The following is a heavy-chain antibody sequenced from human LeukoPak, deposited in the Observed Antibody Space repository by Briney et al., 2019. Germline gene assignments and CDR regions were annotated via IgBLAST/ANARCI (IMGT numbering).Heavy chain of an antibody. V-gene: IGHV4-39*01. J-gene: IGHJ4*02. Sequence: SETLSLTCTVSGGSISSSSYYWGWIRQPPGKGLEWIGNIYYSGSTYYNPSLKSRVTISVDTSKNQFSLKLSSVTAADTAVYYCARRDGGWYHYWGQGTLVTVSS. D-gene: IGHD6-19*01. CDR3: ARRDGGWYHY. CDR2: IYYSGST. CDR1: GGSISSSSYY.